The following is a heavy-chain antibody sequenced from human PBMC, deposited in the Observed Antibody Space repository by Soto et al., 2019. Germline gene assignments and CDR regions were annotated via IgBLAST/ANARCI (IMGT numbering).Heavy chain of an antibody. CDR1: GGSISSYS. Sequence: SETLSLTCSVSGGSISSYSWSWIRQPPGKGLEWIGYIYFSGSTTYNPSLKSRVTISVDTSKNQFSLKLNSVTAADTAVYYCAREDLSYGLAVAGARGLGASYLDYWGQGSLVTVSS. CDR3: AREDLSYGLAVAGARGLGASYLDY. CDR2: IYFSGST. J-gene: IGHJ4*02. D-gene: IGHD6-13*01. V-gene: IGHV4-59*01.